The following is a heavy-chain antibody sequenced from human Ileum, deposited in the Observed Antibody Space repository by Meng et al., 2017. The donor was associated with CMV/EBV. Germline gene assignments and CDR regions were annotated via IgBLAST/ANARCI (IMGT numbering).Heavy chain of an antibody. D-gene: IGHD3-10*01. CDR3: ARGSTYPNWFDP. Sequence: LRLSCAVYGGSFSGYYWSWIRQPPGKGLEWIGEINHSGSTNYNPSLKSRVSISVDTSENQFSLKLSSVTAADTAVYYCARGSTYPNWFDPWGQGTLVTVSS. CDR1: GGSFSGYY. V-gene: IGHV4-34*09. J-gene: IGHJ5*02. CDR2: INHSGST.